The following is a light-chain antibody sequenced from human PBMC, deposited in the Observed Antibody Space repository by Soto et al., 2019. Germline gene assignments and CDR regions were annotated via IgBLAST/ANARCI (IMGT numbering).Light chain of an antibody. CDR1: LSIHSY. J-gene: IGKJ3*01. CDR3: QQSYSALFT. CDR2: EAS. V-gene: IGKV1-39*01. Sequence: DIQMTQSPSSLSASVGDRVTITCRASLSIHSYLTWYQQKPGKAPRLLILEASSLQGGVPSRFSGSGSGTDFTLTISSLQPEDFATYYCQQSYSALFTFGPGTKVDMK.